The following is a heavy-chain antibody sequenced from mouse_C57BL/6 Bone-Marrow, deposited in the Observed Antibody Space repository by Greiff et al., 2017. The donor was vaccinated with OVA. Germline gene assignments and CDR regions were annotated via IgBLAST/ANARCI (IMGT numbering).Heavy chain of an antibody. D-gene: IGHD1-1*01. J-gene: IGHJ4*01. V-gene: IGHV1-72*01. Sequence: QVQLQQPGAELVKPGASVKLSCKASGYTFTSYWMHWVKQRPGRGLEWIGRIDPNSGGTKYNEKFKSKATLTVDKPSSTAYMQLSSLTSEDSAVCYCARSGEFITTVVATDAMDYWGQGTSVTVSS. CDR2: IDPNSGGT. CDR3: ARSGEFITTVVATDAMDY. CDR1: GYTFTSYW.